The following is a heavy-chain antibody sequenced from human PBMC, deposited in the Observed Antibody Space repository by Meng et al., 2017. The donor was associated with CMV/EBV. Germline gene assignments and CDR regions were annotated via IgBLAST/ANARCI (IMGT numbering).Heavy chain of an antibody. CDR1: GCAFSGYN. V-gene: IGHV4-34*01. J-gene: IGHJ4*02. Sequence: LQPWGAGLLKASETLSLTCSVYGCAFSGYNWSWIRQPPGKGLEWIGEINHSGSTNYTPSLKSRVTISVDTSKNQFSLKLSSVTAADTAVYYCARGGIAAAGPFDYWGQGTLVTVSS. D-gene: IGHD6-13*01. CDR2: INHSGST. CDR3: ARGGIAAAGPFDY.